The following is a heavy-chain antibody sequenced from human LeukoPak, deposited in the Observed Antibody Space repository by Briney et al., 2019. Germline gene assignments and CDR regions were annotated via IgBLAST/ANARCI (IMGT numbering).Heavy chain of an antibody. CDR3: ARELYDFWSGYYTGMAGY. D-gene: IGHD3-3*01. V-gene: IGHV1-18*01. CDR1: GYTSTSYG. Sequence: ASVKVSCKASGYTSTSYGISWVRQAPGQGLEWMGWISAYNGNTNYAQKLQGRVTMTTDTSTSTAYMELRSLRSDDTAVYYCARELYDFWSGYYTGMAGYWGQGTLVTVSS. CDR2: ISAYNGNT. J-gene: IGHJ4*02.